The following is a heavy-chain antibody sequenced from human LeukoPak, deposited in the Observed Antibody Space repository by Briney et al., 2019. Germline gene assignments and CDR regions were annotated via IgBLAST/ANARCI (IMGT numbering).Heavy chain of an antibody. CDR2: FDPEDGET. J-gene: IGHJ6*02. V-gene: IGHV1-24*01. D-gene: IGHD4-17*01. CDR1: GYTLTELS. Sequence: ASVKVSCKVSGYTLTELSMHWVRQAPGKGLEWMGGFDPEDGETIYAQKFQGRVTMTRNTSISTAYMELSSLRSEDTAVYYCARLFYGDYYYYYGMDVWGQGTTVTVSS. CDR3: ARLFYGDYYYYYGMDV.